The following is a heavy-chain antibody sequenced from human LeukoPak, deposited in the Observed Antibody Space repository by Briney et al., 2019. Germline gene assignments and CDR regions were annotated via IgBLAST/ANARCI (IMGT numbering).Heavy chain of an antibody. Sequence: GASVKVSCKASGYTFTSYGISWVRQAPGQGLEWMGWISAYNGNTNYAQKLQGRVTMTTDTSTSTAYMELRSLRSDDTAVYYCARDIGYCSSTSCPMAANWFDPWGQGTLVTVSS. CDR2: ISAYNGNT. J-gene: IGHJ5*02. CDR1: GYTFTSYG. CDR3: ARDIGYCSSTSCPMAANWFDP. V-gene: IGHV1-18*01. D-gene: IGHD2-2*01.